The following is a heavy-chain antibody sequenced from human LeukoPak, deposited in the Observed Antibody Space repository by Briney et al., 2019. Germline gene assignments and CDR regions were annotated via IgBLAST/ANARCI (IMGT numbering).Heavy chain of an antibody. CDR1: GYTFTSNY. J-gene: IGHJ4*02. CDR2: IHPSTGNP. CDR3: ARDGHLLYYDFWSGRRGQFDY. D-gene: IGHD3-3*01. V-gene: IGHV7-4-1*02. Sequence: ASVKVSCKAFGYTFTSNYMHWVRQAPGQGLEWMGWIHPSTGNPTYAQGFTGRFVFSLDTSVSTAYLQISSLKAEDTAVYYCARDGHLLYYDFWSGRRGQFDYWGQGTLVTISS.